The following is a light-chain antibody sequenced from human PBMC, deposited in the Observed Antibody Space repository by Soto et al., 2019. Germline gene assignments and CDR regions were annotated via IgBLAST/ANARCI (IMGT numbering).Light chain of an antibody. CDR3: QQYDNLPVT. V-gene: IGKV1-33*01. CDR2: AAS. J-gene: IGKJ3*01. Sequence: DIQMTQSPSSLSAFVGDRVTITCQASQDISTYVNWYQQKPGKTPNLLIYAASNLETRVPSRFIVSGFGTKFTLTISRLQSEDIGTYYCQQYDNLPVTFVPGTKVNVK. CDR1: QDISTY.